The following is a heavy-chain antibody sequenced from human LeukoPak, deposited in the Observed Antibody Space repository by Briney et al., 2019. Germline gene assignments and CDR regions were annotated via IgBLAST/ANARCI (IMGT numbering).Heavy chain of an antibody. D-gene: IGHD1-26*01. V-gene: IGHV3-66*02. CDR1: GFSVSNYY. Sequence: GGSLRLSCEASGFSVSNYYMSWVRQAPGKGLECVSVIYSGGTTHYPESVKGRFTISRDNSKKTLYLQMRNLKVEDTAGYYLGRDWVKAWDPASWGQGTLVIVSS. CDR3: GRDWVKAWDPAS. J-gene: IGHJ4*02. CDR2: IYSGGTT.